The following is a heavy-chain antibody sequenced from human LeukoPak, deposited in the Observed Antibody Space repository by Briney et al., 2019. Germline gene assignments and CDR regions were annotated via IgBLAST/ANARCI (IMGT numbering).Heavy chain of an antibody. CDR1: GFTFSSYA. J-gene: IGHJ4*02. D-gene: IGHD6-19*01. V-gene: IGHV3-23*01. Sequence: AGASLRLSCAASGFTFSSYAMSWVRQAPGKGLEWVSAISGSGGSTYYADSVKGRFTISRDNSKNTLYLQMNSLRAEDTAVYYCAKGQTLAVAGMIYRGQGTLVTVSS. CDR3: AKGQTLAVAGMIY. CDR2: ISGSGGST.